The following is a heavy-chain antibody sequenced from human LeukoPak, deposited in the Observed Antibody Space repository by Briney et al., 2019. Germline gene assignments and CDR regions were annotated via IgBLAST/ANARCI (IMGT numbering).Heavy chain of an antibody. Sequence: GRSLRLSCSVSGLIFSSYAMHWVRQAPGKGLEWVAVISYDGNDEYYADSVKGRFTISRDSSENTLFLQMSSLRIEDTAVYYCAREWGNSGFDYWGQGTLVTVSS. CDR2: ISYDGNDE. CDR3: AREWGNSGFDY. D-gene: IGHD6-25*01. V-gene: IGHV3-30-3*01. CDR1: GLIFSSYA. J-gene: IGHJ4*02.